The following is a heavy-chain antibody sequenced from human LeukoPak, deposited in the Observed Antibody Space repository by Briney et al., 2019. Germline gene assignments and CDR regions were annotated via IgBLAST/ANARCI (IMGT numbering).Heavy chain of an antibody. J-gene: IGHJ4*02. CDR1: GYTFTAYY. CDR2: ISAYNGNT. Sequence: ASVKVSCRASGYTFTAYYIHWVRQAPGQGLEWMGWISAYNGNTNYAQKLQGRVTMTTDTSTSTAYMELRSLRSDDTAVYYCARVLSPISNYYIDYWGQGTLVTVSS. CDR3: ARVLSPISNYYIDY. V-gene: IGHV1-18*04. D-gene: IGHD2/OR15-2a*01.